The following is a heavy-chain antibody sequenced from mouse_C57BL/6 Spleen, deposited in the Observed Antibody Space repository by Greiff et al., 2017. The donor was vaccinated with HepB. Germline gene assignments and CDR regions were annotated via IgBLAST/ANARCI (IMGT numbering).Heavy chain of an antibody. Sequence: DVKLQESGPGLVKPSQSLSLTCSVTGYSITSGYYWNWIRQFPGNKLEWMGYISYDGSNNYNPSLKNRISITRDTSKNQFFLKLNSVTTEDTATYYCARAHYSNPFAYWGQGTLVTVSA. V-gene: IGHV3-6*01. J-gene: IGHJ3*01. CDR3: ARAHYSNPFAY. CDR1: GYSITSGYY. CDR2: ISYDGSN. D-gene: IGHD2-5*01.